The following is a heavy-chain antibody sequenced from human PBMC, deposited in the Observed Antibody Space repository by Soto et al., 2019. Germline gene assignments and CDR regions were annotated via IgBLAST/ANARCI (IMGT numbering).Heavy chain of an antibody. J-gene: IGHJ5*02. V-gene: IGHV4-30-2*01. D-gene: IGHD3-16*01. CDR3: ARVGGINWFDP. CDR1: GDTISTGGYT. Sequence: SETLSLTCDVSGDTISTGGYTWAWIRQPPGKALEWIGHTYHSGNPYYNPSLKSRVIMSVDRSKNQFSLKLSSVTAADTAVYYCARVGGINWFDPWGQGTLVTVSS. CDR2: TYHSGNP.